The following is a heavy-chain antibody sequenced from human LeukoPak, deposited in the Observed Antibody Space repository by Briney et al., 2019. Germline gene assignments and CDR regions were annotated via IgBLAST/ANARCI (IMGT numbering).Heavy chain of an antibody. V-gene: IGHV4-4*02. Sequence: GSLRLSCAASGFTVSSNYMSWVRQPPGKGLEWIGEVNLQGFTNYNPSLMGRVAISVDTSENHISLQLTSVTAADTAVYYCAREGGPYRPLDYSGQGTLVTVSS. CDR3: AREGGPYRPLDY. CDR2: VNLQGFT. J-gene: IGHJ4*02. CDR1: GFTVSSNY.